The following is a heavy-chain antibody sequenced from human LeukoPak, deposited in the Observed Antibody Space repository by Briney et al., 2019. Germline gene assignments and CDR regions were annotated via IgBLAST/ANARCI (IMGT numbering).Heavy chain of an antibody. Sequence: PSETLSLTCAVYGGSFSGYYWSWIRQPPGKGLEWIGEINHSGSTNYNPSLKSRVTISVDTSKNQFSLKLSSVTAADTAVYYCARHARGVRGAMGYWGQGTLVTVSS. D-gene: IGHD3-10*01. CDR1: GGSFSGYY. CDR2: INHSGST. CDR3: ARHARGVRGAMGY. J-gene: IGHJ4*02. V-gene: IGHV4-34*01.